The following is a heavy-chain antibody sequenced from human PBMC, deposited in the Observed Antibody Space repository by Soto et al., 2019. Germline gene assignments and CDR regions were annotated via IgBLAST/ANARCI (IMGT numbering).Heavy chain of an antibody. CDR1: GFSFRSYS. Sequence: GGSLRLSGAASGFSFRSYSMNWVRQAPGKGLEWVSYISSSNRTINYADSVKGRFIISRDNAKNSLYLQMHSLRDEDTAVYYCAREGWPLLQTGMDVWGQGTTVTVSS. CDR3: AREGWPLLQTGMDV. CDR2: ISSSNRTI. D-gene: IGHD2-15*01. J-gene: IGHJ6*02. V-gene: IGHV3-48*02.